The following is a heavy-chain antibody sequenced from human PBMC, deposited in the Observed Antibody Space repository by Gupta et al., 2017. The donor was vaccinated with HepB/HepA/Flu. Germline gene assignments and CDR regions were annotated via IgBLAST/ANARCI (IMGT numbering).Heavy chain of an antibody. V-gene: IGHV2-70*04. Sequence: QVTLKESGHPLVKFTQTFTLTCTFTGSSLSTSGMRVSCIRQHPVKALEWLARLDWDDDRFYSTSLKTRLTISKDTSKNQLVLTLTNMDPVDTATYYCARTYGSVTDYDYWVQGTLVTVSS. D-gene: IGHD3-10*01. J-gene: IGHJ4*02. CDR1: GSSLSTSGMR. CDR3: ARTYGSVTDYDY. CDR2: LDWDDDR.